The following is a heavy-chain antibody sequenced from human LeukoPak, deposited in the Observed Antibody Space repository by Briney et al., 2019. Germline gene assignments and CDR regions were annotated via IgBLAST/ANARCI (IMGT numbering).Heavy chain of an antibody. J-gene: IGHJ4*02. V-gene: IGHV4-4*07. Sequence: PSETLSLTCTVSGGSISSYYCSWIRQPAGKRLEWIGRIYTSGSTNYNPSLKSRVTMSVDTSKNQFSLKLSSVTAADTAVYYCAREGTKGRYDLWSGYLGFDYIDYWGQGTLVTVSS. CDR3: AREGTKGRYDLWSGYLGFDYIDY. D-gene: IGHD3-3*01. CDR1: GGSISSYY. CDR2: IYTSGST.